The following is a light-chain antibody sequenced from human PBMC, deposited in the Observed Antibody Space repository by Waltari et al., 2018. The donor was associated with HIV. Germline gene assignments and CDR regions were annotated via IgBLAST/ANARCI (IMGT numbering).Light chain of an antibody. V-gene: IGKV3-20*01. CDR2: GAS. J-gene: IGKJ1*01. Sequence: IVLTQSPGTLSLSPGERATLACRASQSVSSSYLACYQQKPGQAPRLLIYGASSRATGIPDRFSGSGSGTDFTLTISRLEPEDFAVYYCQQYGSSSWTFGQGTKVEIK. CDR3: QQYGSSSWT. CDR1: QSVSSSY.